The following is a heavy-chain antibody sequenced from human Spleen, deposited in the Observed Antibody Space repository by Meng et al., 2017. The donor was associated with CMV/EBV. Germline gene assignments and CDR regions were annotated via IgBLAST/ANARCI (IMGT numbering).Heavy chain of an antibody. D-gene: IGHD3-10*01. Sequence: QVILVQSGAEVKKPGASVKVSCRTSGYLFTSYDINWVRQATGQGLEWMGWMNPNSGQTGYAKKFQGRVSFTRNTSMRTAYMELSSLRSEDTAVYFCARTQSYYGSGTYNWFDPGGQGTLVTVSS. CDR3: ARTQSYYGSGTYNWFDP. CDR2: MNPNSGQT. J-gene: IGHJ5*02. V-gene: IGHV1-8*01. CDR1: GYLFTSYD.